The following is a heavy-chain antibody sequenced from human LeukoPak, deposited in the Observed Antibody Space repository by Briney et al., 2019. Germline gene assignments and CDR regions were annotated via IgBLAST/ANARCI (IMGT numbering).Heavy chain of an antibody. V-gene: IGHV3-53*01. D-gene: IGHD6-19*01. J-gene: IGHJ6*02. CDR3: ATFSVAGNVPYYYYGMDV. Sequence: GGSLRLSCAASGFTVSSNYMSWVRQAPGKGLEWVSVIYSGGSTYYADCVKGRFTISMDNSKNTLYLQMNSLRAEDTAVYYGATFSVAGNVPYYYYGMDVWGQGTTVTVSS. CDR2: IYSGGST. CDR1: GFTVSSNY.